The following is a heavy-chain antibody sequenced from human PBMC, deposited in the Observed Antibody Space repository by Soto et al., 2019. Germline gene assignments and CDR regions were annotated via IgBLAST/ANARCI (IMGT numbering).Heavy chain of an antibody. D-gene: IGHD3-10*01. CDR1: GFTFSSYA. V-gene: IGHV3-30-3*01. CDR3: ARGGITMVRGYGMDV. CDR2: ISYDGSNK. J-gene: IGHJ6*02. Sequence: QVQLVESGGGVVQPGRSLRLSCAASGFTFSSYAMHWVRQAPGKGLEWVAVISYDGSNKYYADSVKGRFTISRDNSKNTLYLQMNSLRAEDTAVYYCARGGITMVRGYGMDVWGQGTTVTVSS.